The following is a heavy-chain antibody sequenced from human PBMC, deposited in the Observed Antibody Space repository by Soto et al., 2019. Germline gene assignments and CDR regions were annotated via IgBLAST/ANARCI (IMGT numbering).Heavy chain of an antibody. Sequence: QVQLVQSGAEVKKPGASVKVSCKTSGDSFSAYYLHWVRQAPGQGLEWLGWINPNGGATKYAQKFRGRVAMTRDTSIRAASLELTSLRADDSDISYCAREGGGATATLDYYYFYMDVWGKGTTVTVSS. D-gene: IGHD1-26*01. CDR1: GDSFSAYY. J-gene: IGHJ6*03. CDR2: INPNGGAT. CDR3: AREGGGATATLDYYYFYMDV. V-gene: IGHV1-2*02.